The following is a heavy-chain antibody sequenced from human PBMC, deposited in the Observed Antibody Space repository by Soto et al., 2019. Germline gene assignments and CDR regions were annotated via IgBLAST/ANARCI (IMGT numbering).Heavy chain of an antibody. J-gene: IGHJ4*02. Sequence: EVQLVESGGVSVQPGGSLRLSCTASGFTLSNYWMHWVRQAPGKGLVWVSRINTDGSTTNYADSVKGRFTISRDNAKNTLYLQMNSLRDEDTAVYYCVRIRRGDGYTFGYWGQGTLVTVSS. CDR3: VRIRRGDGYTFGY. CDR2: INTDGSTT. D-gene: IGHD5-12*01. CDR1: GFTLSNYW. V-gene: IGHV3-74*01.